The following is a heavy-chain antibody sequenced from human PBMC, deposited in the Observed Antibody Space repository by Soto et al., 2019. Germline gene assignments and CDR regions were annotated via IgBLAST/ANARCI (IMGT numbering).Heavy chain of an antibody. V-gene: IGHV3-30*03. CDR3: ASCVDSSGYTNFDY. CDR1: GFTFSSYG. J-gene: IGHJ4*02. D-gene: IGHD3-22*01. Sequence: QVQLVESGGGVVQPGRSLRLSCAASGFTFSSYGMHWVRQAPGKGLEWVAVISYDGSNKYYADSVKGRFTISRDNSKNTLYLQMNSLRAEDTAVYYCASCVDSSGYTNFDYWGQGTLVTVSS. CDR2: ISYDGSNK.